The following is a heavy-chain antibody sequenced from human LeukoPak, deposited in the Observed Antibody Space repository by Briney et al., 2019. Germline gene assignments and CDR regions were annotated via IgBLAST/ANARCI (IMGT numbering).Heavy chain of an antibody. V-gene: IGHV3-30-3*01. D-gene: IGHD3-3*01. CDR2: MSFDGDSE. J-gene: IGHJ6*03. Sequence: GGSLRLSCAASGFTFSTYPMHWVRQAPGKGLEWVAVMSFDGDSEYYSDSVRGRFTVSRDNAKSTLYLQMNSLRPEDTAVYFCARDGSMLWRGYHSISYNYYMDVWGEGTTVTVSS. CDR1: GFTFSTYP. CDR3: ARDGSMLWRGYHSISYNYYMDV.